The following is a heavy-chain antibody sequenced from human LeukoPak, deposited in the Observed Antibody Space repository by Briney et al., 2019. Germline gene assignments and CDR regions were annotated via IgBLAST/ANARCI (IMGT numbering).Heavy chain of an antibody. D-gene: IGHD4-11*01. Sequence: SQTLSLTCAFSGDSVSSNSAAWNWIRQSPPRGLEWLGRTYYRSKWYNDYAVSVKSRITINPDTSKNQFSLQLNSVTPEDTAVYYCAREVGVTTWIDWFDPWGQGTLVTVSS. V-gene: IGHV6-1*01. CDR1: GDSVSSNSAA. CDR2: TYYRSKWYN. J-gene: IGHJ5*02. CDR3: AREVGVTTWIDWFDP.